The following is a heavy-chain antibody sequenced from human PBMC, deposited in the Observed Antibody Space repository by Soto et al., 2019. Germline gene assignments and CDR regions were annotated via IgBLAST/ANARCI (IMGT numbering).Heavy chain of an antibody. CDR2: IYHSGST. Sequence: PSLTCAVSGGSISTTHWWTWVRQPPGKGLEWIGEIYHSGSTNYNPSLKSRVTISVDNSKNQFSLKLSSVTAADTAVYYCARKSYYDPYXFDPWGQGTLVTVSS. CDR3: ARKSYYDPYXFDP. V-gene: IGHV4-4*02. CDR1: GGSISTTHW. J-gene: IGHJ5*02. D-gene: IGHD3-22*01.